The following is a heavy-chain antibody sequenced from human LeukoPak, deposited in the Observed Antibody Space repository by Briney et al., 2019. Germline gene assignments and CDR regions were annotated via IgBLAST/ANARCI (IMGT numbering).Heavy chain of an antibody. CDR2: IYTSGST. D-gene: IGHD1-1*01. CDR1: GGSISSYY. Sequence: SETLSLTCTVSGGSISSYYWSWIRQPAGKGLEWIGRIYTSGSTNYNPSLKSRVTISVDTSKNQFSLKLSSVTAADTAVYYCAGVLPERRLWAFDIWGQGTMVTVSS. V-gene: IGHV4-4*07. J-gene: IGHJ3*02. CDR3: AGVLPERRLWAFDI.